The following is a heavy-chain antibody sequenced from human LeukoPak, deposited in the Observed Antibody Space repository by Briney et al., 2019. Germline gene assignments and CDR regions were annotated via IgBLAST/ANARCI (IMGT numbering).Heavy chain of an antibody. D-gene: IGHD2-15*01. CDR2: IKQDGSET. V-gene: IGHV3-7*01. J-gene: IGHJ5*02. CDR1: GFTFSTYY. Sequence: GGSLRLSCAASGFTFSTYYMSWVRQAPGTGLEWVANIKQDGSETFYVDSVKGRFSISRDNAKKSLYLQMNSLRAEDTAVYYCAREYCSGGSCSKAGFDPWGQGTLVTVSS. CDR3: AREYCSGGSCSKAGFDP.